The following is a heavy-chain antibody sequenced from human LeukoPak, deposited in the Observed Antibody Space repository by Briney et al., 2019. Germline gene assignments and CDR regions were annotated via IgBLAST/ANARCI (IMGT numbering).Heavy chain of an antibody. CDR1: GFTFSSYA. J-gene: IGHJ4*02. CDR3: AREPTVGALDY. V-gene: IGHV3-30-3*01. CDR2: ISYDGSNK. Sequence: PGRSLRLSCAASGFTFSSYAMHWVRQAPGKGLEWVAVISYDGSNKYYADSVKGRFTISRDNAKNSLYLQTNSLRAEDTAVYYCAREPTVGALDYWGQGTLVTVSS. D-gene: IGHD1-26*01.